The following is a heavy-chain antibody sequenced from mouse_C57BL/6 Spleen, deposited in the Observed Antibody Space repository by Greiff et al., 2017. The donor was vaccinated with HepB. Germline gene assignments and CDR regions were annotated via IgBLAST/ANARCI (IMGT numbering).Heavy chain of an antibody. CDR2: INPNNGGT. D-gene: IGHD2-1*01. CDR1: GYTFTDYY. V-gene: IGHV1-26*01. J-gene: IGHJ4*01. Sequence: EVQLQQSGPELVKPGASVKISCKASGYTFTDYYMNWVKQSHGKSLEWIGDINPNNGGTSYNQKFKGKATLTVDKSSSTAYMELRSLTSEDSAVYYCARSLYYGNRYYYAMDYWGQGTSVTVSS. CDR3: ARSLYYGNRYYYAMDY.